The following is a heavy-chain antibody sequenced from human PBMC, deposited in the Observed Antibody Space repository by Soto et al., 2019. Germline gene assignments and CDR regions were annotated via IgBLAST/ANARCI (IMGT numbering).Heavy chain of an antibody. CDR2: ISGSGGST. CDR1: GFTSSSYA. Sequence: GGSLRLSCAASGFTSSSYAMSWVRQAPGKGLEWVSAISGSGGSTYYADSVKGRFTISRDNSKNTLYLQMNSLRAEDTAVYYCAKDSPRDVAAPDDAFDIWGQGTMVTVSS. D-gene: IGHD2-15*01. V-gene: IGHV3-23*01. CDR3: AKDSPRDVAAPDDAFDI. J-gene: IGHJ3*02.